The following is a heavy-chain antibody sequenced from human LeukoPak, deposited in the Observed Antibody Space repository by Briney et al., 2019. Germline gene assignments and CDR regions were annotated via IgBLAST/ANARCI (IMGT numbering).Heavy chain of an antibody. CDR1: GYSISSGYY. D-gene: IGHD1/OR15-1a*01. J-gene: IGHJ4*02. V-gene: IGHV4-38-2*02. CDR3: ARYQTGTMFAV. CDR2: LYHSGST. Sequence: SSETLSLTCTVSGYSISSGYYWGWIRQPPGKGLEWIGSLYHSGSTYYNPSLRSRITMSLDTSENQLSLKLYSVTAADTAIYYCARYQTGTMFAVWGQGTLVTISS.